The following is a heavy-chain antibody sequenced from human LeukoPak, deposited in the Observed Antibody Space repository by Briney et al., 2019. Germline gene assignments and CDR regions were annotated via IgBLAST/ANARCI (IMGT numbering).Heavy chain of an antibody. Sequence: GESLKISCRGSGYSFTAYWIAWVRQMPGKGLEWMATIYPGDSATTYSPSFQGQVPISADKSITTAYLQWSSLKASDTAMYYCARPAAGLGGFDYWGQGTLVTVSS. V-gene: IGHV5-51*01. CDR3: ARPAAGLGGFDY. J-gene: IGHJ4*02. D-gene: IGHD3-16*01. CDR1: GYSFTAYW. CDR2: IYPGDSAT.